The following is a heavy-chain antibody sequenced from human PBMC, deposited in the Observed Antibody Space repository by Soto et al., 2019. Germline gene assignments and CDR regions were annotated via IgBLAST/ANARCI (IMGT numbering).Heavy chain of an antibody. Sequence: EVQLLESGGGLVQPGGSLRLSCAASGLIFSNYGMSWVRQAPGKGLEWVSGISRSGDSTYYADSVKGRFTMSRDNSKNTLLLQTNRARAEDTAIYYCAKGVYYGSGSYFSTWYDYGGQGTLGTVSS. CDR2: ISRSGDST. CDR1: GLIFSNYG. V-gene: IGHV3-23*01. D-gene: IGHD3-10*01. CDR3: AKGVYYGSGSYFSTWYDY. J-gene: IGHJ4*02.